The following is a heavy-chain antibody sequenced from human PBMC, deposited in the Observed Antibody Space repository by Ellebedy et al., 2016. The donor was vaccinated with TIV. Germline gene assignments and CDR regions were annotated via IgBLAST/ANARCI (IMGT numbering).Heavy chain of an antibody. J-gene: IGHJ2*01. CDR1: GFTFRGYW. D-gene: IGHD1-1*01. Sequence: GESLKISCAASGFTFRGYWMNWVRQAPGKGLELVATVSQDESEKYVADSVKGRFAISRENAKNSLYLQMGGLRAEDTGLYYCARGRTANWYFDPWGRGTLVTVSS. CDR2: VSQDESEK. V-gene: IGHV3-7*03. CDR3: ARGRTANWYFDP.